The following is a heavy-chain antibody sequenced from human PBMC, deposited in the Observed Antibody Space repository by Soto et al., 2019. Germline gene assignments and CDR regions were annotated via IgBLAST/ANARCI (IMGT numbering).Heavy chain of an antibody. CDR3: AKDRIVVVPDY. J-gene: IGHJ4*02. D-gene: IGHD2-2*01. Sequence: GGSLRLSCAASGFNFSPSWMSWVRQAPGKGLEWVSDIKGGGGSTNYVDSVKGRFTISRDNPKNTLYLQMNSLRAEDTAVYYCAKDRIVVVPDYWGQGTLVTVSS. CDR2: IKGGGGST. V-gene: IGHV3-23*01. CDR1: GFNFSPSW.